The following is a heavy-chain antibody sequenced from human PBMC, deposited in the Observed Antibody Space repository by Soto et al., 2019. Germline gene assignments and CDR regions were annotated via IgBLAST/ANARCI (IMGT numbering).Heavy chain of an antibody. J-gene: IGHJ4*02. CDR3: AREYGGYGEPIDY. CDR1: GFSFSTYE. D-gene: IGHD4-17*01. Sequence: PVGSLRLSCAASGFSFSTYEMNWVRQAPGKGLEWVSSIRSSGTNIYYTDSVKGRFTISRVNAKNSLYLQMNSLRAEDTALYYCAREYGGYGEPIDYWGQGTLVTVSS. CDR2: IRSSGTNI. V-gene: IGHV3-48*03.